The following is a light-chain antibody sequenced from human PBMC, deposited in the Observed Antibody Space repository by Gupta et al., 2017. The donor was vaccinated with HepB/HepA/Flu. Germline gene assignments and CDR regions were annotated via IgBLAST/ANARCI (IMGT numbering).Light chain of an antibody. V-gene: IGLV2-14*01. CDR1: SSDVGGYNY. CDR3: SSYTRSSTWV. Sequence: QSALTQPASVSGSPGHSITISCTGTSSDVGGYNYVSWYQQHPGKEPKLMSYEVSNRPSGVSKRCYGSKSGTTAYLNISGLQAEDEAADYCSSYTRSSTWVVGGGTKMTV. J-gene: IGLJ2*01. CDR2: EVS.